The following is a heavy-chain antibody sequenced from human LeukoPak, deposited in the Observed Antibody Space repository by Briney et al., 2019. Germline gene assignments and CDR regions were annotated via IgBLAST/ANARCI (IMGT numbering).Heavy chain of an antibody. CDR1: AFTFSSYG. CDR2: ISGDGRDI. Sequence: GGSLRLSCAASAFTFSSYGMSWVRQAPGKGLEWVPAISGDGRDIFYADAVKGRFTISRDNSKNTLYLQMNSLRDEDTAVYYCARDQDWNDRGGLDYWGQGTLVTVSS. J-gene: IGHJ4*02. D-gene: IGHD1-1*01. CDR3: ARDQDWNDRGGLDY. V-gene: IGHV3-23*01.